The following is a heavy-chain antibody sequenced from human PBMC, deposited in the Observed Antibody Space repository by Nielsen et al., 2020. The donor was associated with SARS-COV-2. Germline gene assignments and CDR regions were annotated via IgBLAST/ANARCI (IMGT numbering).Heavy chain of an antibody. V-gene: IGHV4-39*01. J-gene: IGHJ6*02. CDR2: IYYSGST. CDR1: GGSISSSSYY. CDR3: ARYSSSSIYYYYGMDV. D-gene: IGHD6-6*01. Sequence: SDTLSLTCTVSGGSISSSSYYWGWIRQPPGKGLEWIGSIYYSGSTYYNPSLKSRVTISVDTSKNQFSLKLSSVTAADTAVYYCARYSSSSIYYYYGMDVWGQGTTVTVSS.